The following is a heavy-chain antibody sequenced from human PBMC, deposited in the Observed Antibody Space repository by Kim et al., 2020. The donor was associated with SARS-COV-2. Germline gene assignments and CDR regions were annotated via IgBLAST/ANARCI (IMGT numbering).Heavy chain of an antibody. CDR1: GGSISSGGYY. D-gene: IGHD3-16*02. CDR3: ARATMITFGGVIDHFDY. CDR2: IYYSGST. J-gene: IGHJ4*02. Sequence: SETLSLTCTVSGGSISSGGYYWSWIRQHPGKGREWIGYIYYSGSTYYNPSLKSRVTISVDTSKNQFSLKLSSVTAADTAVYYCARATMITFGGVIDHFDYWGQGTLVTVSS. V-gene: IGHV4-31*03.